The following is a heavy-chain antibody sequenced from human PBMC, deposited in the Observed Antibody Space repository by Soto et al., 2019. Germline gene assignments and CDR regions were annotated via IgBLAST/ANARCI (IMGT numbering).Heavy chain of an antibody. CDR2: IDPSDSYT. CDR3: ARQEVVATKDYYYGMDV. CDR1: GYSFTSYW. Sequence: RGESLKISCKGSGYSFTSYWISWVRQMPGKGLEWMGRIDPSDSYTNYSPSFQGHVTISADKSISTAYLQWSSLKASDTAMYYCARQEVVATKDYYYGMDVWGQGTTVTVSS. V-gene: IGHV5-10-1*01. J-gene: IGHJ6*02. D-gene: IGHD5-12*01.